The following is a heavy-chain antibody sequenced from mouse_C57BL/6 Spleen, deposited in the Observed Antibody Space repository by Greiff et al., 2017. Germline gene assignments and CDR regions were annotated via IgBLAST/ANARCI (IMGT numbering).Heavy chain of an antibody. CDR3: ARGFLTTVVAPNYFDY. V-gene: IGHV5-17*01. CDR1: GFTFSDYG. CDR2: ISSGSSTI. D-gene: IGHD1-1*01. Sequence: EVQLVESGGGLVKPGGSLKLSCAASGFTFSDYGMHWVRQAPEKGLEWVAYISSGSSTIYYADTVKGRFTISRDNAKNTLFLQMTSLRSEDTAMYYCARGFLTTVVAPNYFDYWGQGTTLTVSS. J-gene: IGHJ2*01.